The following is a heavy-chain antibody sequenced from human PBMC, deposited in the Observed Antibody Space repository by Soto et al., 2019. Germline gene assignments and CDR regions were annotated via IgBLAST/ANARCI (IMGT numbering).Heavy chain of an antibody. CDR2: IYYSGST. V-gene: IGHV4-31*03. D-gene: IGHD6-13*01. CDR1: GGSISSGGYY. J-gene: IGHJ5*02. CDR3: ASDSRHIAAAGYNWFDP. Sequence: QVQLQESGPGLVKPSQTLSLTCTVSGGSISSGGYYWSWIRQHPGKGLEWIGYIYYSGSTYYNPSLMSRVTLSVDTSKNQFSRKMSPVNAADPAVYYCASDSRHIAAAGYNWFDPWGQGTLVTVSS.